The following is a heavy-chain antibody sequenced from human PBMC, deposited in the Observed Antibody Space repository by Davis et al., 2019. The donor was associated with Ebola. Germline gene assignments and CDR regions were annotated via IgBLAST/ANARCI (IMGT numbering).Heavy chain of an antibody. Sequence: ASVKVSCKASGYTFYNYGFTWVRQAPGQGLEWMGWICAYSCDTKYAQKFQGRVTMTTDTSTSTAYMELWSLRSDDTAVYYCSRDPTIYDFRSNESKLDHWGQGTLVTVSS. D-gene: IGHD3-3*01. V-gene: IGHV1-18*01. CDR1: GYTFYNYG. CDR3: SRDPTIYDFRSNESKLDH. J-gene: IGHJ4*02. CDR2: ICAYSCDT.